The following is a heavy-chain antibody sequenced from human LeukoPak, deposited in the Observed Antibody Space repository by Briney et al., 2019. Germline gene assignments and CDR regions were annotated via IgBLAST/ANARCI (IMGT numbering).Heavy chain of an antibody. Sequence: ASVKVSCKASGYTFTSYDINWVRQATGQGLEWMGWMNPNSGNTGYAQKFQGRVTMTRNTSISTAYMELSSLRSEDTAVYYCARGHQFSVAGVFDYWGQGTLVTVSS. CDR3: ARGHQFSVAGVFDY. D-gene: IGHD6-19*01. CDR1: GYTFTSYD. CDR2: MNPNSGNT. V-gene: IGHV1-8*01. J-gene: IGHJ4*02.